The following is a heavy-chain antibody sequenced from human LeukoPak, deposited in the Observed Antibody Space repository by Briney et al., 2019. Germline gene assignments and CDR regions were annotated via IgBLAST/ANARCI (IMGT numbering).Heavy chain of an antibody. CDR2: INHSGST. Sequence: SETLSLTCAVYGGSFSGYYWSWIRQPPGKGLEWIGEINHSGSTNYNPSLKSRVTISVDTSKNQFSLKLSSVTAADTAVYYCARDQGRDRMDVWGQGTTVTVSS. CDR3: ARDQGRDRMDV. J-gene: IGHJ6*02. D-gene: IGHD3-10*01. V-gene: IGHV4-34*01. CDR1: GGSFSGYY.